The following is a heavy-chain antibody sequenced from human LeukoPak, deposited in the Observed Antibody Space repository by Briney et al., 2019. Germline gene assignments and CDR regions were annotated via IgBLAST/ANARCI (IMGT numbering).Heavy chain of an antibody. CDR2: INPSGGST. CDR3: ARVVPTAAFDY. Sequence: ASVKVSCKASGYTFTSYYMHWVRQAPGQGLEWMGIINPSGGSTSYAQKLQGRVTMTTDTSTSTAYMELRSLRSDDTAVYYCARVVPTAAFDYWGQGTLVTVSS. J-gene: IGHJ4*02. CDR1: GYTFTSYY. V-gene: IGHV1-46*01. D-gene: IGHD2-2*01.